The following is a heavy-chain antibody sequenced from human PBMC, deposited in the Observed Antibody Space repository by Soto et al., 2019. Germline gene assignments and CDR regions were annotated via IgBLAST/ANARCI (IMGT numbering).Heavy chain of an antibody. CDR2: IYRSGST. CDR1: GDSVRNQY. CDR3: ARVIAAAGYYYYGMDV. Sequence: SETLSLTCTVSGDSVRNQYWSWIRRPPGRGLEWIGYIYRSGSTYYNPSLKSRLTISVDTSKNQFSLKLSSVTAADTAVYYCARVIAAAGYYYYGMDVWGQGTTVTV. V-gene: IGHV4-4*09. D-gene: IGHD6-13*01. J-gene: IGHJ6*02.